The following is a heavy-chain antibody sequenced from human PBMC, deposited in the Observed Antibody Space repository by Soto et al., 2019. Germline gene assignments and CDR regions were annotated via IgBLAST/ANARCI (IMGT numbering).Heavy chain of an antibody. D-gene: IGHD4-4*01. Sequence: QVQLVQSGAEMKEPGSSVKVSCKTSGGTFSSSAISWLRQAPGQGLEWIGGIIPLFRTPDCAQKFQGRVTIAADESTSTAYMELSSLRSEDTAVYYCARDNDRLQLGGNYYYILDVWGQGTTITVSS. CDR2: IIPLFRTP. V-gene: IGHV1-69*12. CDR3: ARDNDRLQLGGNYYYILDV. CDR1: GGTFSSSA. J-gene: IGHJ6*02.